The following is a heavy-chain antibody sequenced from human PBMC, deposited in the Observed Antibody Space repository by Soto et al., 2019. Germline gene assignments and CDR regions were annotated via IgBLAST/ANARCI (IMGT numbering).Heavy chain of an antibody. V-gene: IGHV1-8*01. J-gene: IGHJ5*02. CDR1: GYTFTSYD. CDR2: MNPHSGNT. D-gene: IGHD6-13*01. CDR3: ARERSAAGTGWFDP. Sequence: QVQLVQSGAEVKKPGASVKVSCKASGYTFTSYDINWVRQATGQGLEWMGWMNPHSGNTGYSQKFQGRVTRTRNTSISTAYMELSSLRSEDTAVYYCARERSAAGTGWFDPWGQGTLVTVSS.